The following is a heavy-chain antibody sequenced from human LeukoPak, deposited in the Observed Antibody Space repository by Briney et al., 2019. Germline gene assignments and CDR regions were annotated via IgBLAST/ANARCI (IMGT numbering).Heavy chain of an antibody. D-gene: IGHD4-17*01. Sequence: GGSLRLSCAAPGFTFSTYGMHWVRQAPGKGLVWVEFIRYDARNKYYADSVKGRFTVSRDKSKNTLCLQMNSLRAEDTAVYYCAKEIWPTVTTPGHTHFDYWGQGTLVTVSS. CDR3: AKEIWPTVTTPGHTHFDY. J-gene: IGHJ4*02. V-gene: IGHV3-30*02. CDR2: IRYDARNK. CDR1: GFTFSTYG.